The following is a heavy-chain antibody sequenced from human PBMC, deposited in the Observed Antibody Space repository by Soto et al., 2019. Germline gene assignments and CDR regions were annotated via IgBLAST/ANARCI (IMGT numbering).Heavy chain of an antibody. CDR1: GGSISSGGYY. D-gene: IGHD5-12*01. Sequence: QVQLQESGPGLVKPSQTLSLTCTVSGGSISSGGYYWSWIRQHPGKGLEWIGYIYYSGSTYYNPSIKCRVTITVDTSKNQFSLKLNSVTAADTAVYYCARDLGDGYALDYYYGMDVWGQGTTVTVSS. V-gene: IGHV4-31*03. CDR2: IYYSGST. CDR3: ARDLGDGYALDYYYGMDV. J-gene: IGHJ6*02.